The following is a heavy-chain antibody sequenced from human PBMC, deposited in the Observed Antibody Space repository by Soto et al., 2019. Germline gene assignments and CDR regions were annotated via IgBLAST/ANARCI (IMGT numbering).Heavy chain of an antibody. D-gene: IGHD3-3*01. Sequence: ASLKVSCKASGYPFTSYVISWVRQAPGQGLEWMGWISAYNGNTNYAQKLQGRVTMTTDTSTSTAYMELRSLRSDDTAVYYCARAGTIIRFLEWHQSFDIWGQGTMVTVSS. CDR1: GYPFTSYV. J-gene: IGHJ3*02. V-gene: IGHV1-18*01. CDR2: ISAYNGNT. CDR3: ARAGTIIRFLEWHQSFDI.